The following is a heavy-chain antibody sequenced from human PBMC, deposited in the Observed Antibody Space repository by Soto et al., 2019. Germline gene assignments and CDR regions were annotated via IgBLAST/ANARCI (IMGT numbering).Heavy chain of an antibody. J-gene: IGHJ3*01. V-gene: IGHV1-69*02. Sequence: QVHLIQSGAEVKKPGSSVKVSCKAAGGTFNTYTLFWVRQAPGHGLEWMGRIIPMLPVTNSAQKFQGRLTLTAHKSTGTAFRELTSLTSDDTAVYYGSIGSWSAETFDVWGQGTMVTVSS. CDR3: SIGSWSAETFDV. CDR1: GGTFNTYT. D-gene: IGHD2-2*01. CDR2: IIPMLPVT.